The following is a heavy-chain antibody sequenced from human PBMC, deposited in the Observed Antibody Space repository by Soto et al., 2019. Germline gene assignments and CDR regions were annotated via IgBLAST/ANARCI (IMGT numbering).Heavy chain of an antibody. CDR2: ILPSGST. CDR1: GVSLSDYY. V-gene: IGHV4-34*12. J-gene: IGHJ4*02. Sequence: SETLSLTCGVSGVSLSDYYWSWLRQPPGKGLEWIGEILPSGSTNYNPSLTSRVTISKDTSKSHFSLKLTSVTAADTAVYYCARLNYFAASPFDLWGQGTLVTVSS. D-gene: IGHD2-15*01. CDR3: ARLNYFAASPFDL.